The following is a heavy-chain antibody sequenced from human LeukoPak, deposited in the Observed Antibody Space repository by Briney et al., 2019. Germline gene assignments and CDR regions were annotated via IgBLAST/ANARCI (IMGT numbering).Heavy chain of an antibody. Sequence: PGGSLRLSCAASGFTFSSYGMHWVRQAPGKGLEWVAVIWYDGSNKYYADSVKGRFTISRDDSKNTLYLQMNGLRAEDTAVYYCARDRIPYAFGNPWWFDPWGQGTLVTVSS. CDR2: IWYDGSNK. D-gene: IGHD2-2*01. CDR1: GFTFSSYG. CDR3: ARDRIPYAFGNPWWFDP. J-gene: IGHJ5*02. V-gene: IGHV3-33*08.